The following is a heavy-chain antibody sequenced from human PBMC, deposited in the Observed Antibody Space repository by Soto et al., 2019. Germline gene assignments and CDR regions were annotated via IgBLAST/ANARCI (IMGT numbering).Heavy chain of an antibody. CDR3: ARDQVTGTTQLRGGILTGYFDY. D-gene: IGHD3-9*01. CDR2: ISSSSSYI. V-gene: IGHV3-21*01. J-gene: IGHJ4*02. CDR1: GFTFSSYS. Sequence: PGGSLRLSCAASGFTFSSYSMNWVRQAPGKGLEWVSSISSSSSYIYYADSVKGRFTISRDNAKNSLYLQMNSLRAEDTAVYYCARDQVTGTTQLRGGILTGYFDYWGQGTLVTVSS.